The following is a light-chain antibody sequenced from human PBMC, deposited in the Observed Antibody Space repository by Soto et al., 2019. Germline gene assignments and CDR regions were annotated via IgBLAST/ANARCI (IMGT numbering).Light chain of an antibody. Sequence: DIVLTQSPGTLSLSPGERATLSCRASQSISSSYLAWFQQKPGQSPRLLIYGASSRPTGIPDRFSGSGSGTDFTLAISRLEPKDFALYYCQQYGSSPFTFGGGTKVDIK. CDR1: QSISSSY. CDR2: GAS. CDR3: QQYGSSPFT. J-gene: IGKJ4*01. V-gene: IGKV3-20*01.